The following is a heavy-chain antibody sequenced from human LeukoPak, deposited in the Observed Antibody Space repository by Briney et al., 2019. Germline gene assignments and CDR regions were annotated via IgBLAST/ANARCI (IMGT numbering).Heavy chain of an antibody. J-gene: IGHJ6*02. CDR2: ISSSGSTI. Sequence: GGSLRLSCAASGFTFRDYYMSWIRQAPGKGLEWVSYISSSGSTIYYADSVKGRFTISRDNAKNSLYLQMNSLRAEDTAVYYCARDSSGGNYYYYYYGMDVWGQGTTVTVSS. CDR3: ARDSSGGNYYYYYYGMDV. V-gene: IGHV3-11*01. D-gene: IGHD4-23*01. CDR1: GFTFRDYY.